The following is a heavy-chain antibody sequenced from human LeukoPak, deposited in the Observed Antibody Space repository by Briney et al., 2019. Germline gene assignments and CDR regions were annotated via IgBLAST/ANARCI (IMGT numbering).Heavy chain of an antibody. CDR1: GFTFSSYW. J-gene: IGHJ4*02. V-gene: IGHV3-30*02. CDR2: IRYDGSNK. Sequence: SGGSLRLSCAASGFTFSSYWMSWVRQAPGKGLEWVAFIRYDGSNKYYADSVKGRFTISRDNSKNTLYLQMNSLRAEDTAVYYCANADTDYWGQGNLVTVSS. CDR3: ANADTDY. D-gene: IGHD5-18*01.